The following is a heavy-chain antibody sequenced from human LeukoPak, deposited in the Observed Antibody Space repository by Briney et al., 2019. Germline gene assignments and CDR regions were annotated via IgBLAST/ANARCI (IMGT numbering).Heavy chain of an antibody. CDR3: ARAWGVVPTAQSECDY. V-gene: IGHV1-2*02. Sequence: ASVKVSCKASGYTFTGYYMHWVRQAPGQGLEWMGWINPKSGGTTYAQKFQGRLTLTRDTSISTVYMEMSRLRSDDTAVYYCARAWGVVPTAQSECDYWGQGTLVTVSS. J-gene: IGHJ4*02. CDR2: INPKSGGT. D-gene: IGHD2-2*01. CDR1: GYTFTGYY.